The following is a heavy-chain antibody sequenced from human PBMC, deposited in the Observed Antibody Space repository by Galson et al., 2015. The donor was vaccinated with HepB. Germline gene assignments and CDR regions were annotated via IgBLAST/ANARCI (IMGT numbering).Heavy chain of an antibody. J-gene: IGHJ5*02. D-gene: IGHD1-14*01. V-gene: IGHV3-11*03. CDR3: ARRITGTTLIQYNWFDP. Sequence: LRLSCAASGFTFSDYYMSWIRQAPGKGLEWVSYISSTSSYTKYADSVKGRFTISRDNAKNSLYLQMNSLRAEDTAVYYCARRITGTTLIQYNWFDPWGQGTLVTVSS. CDR1: GFTFSDYY. CDR2: ISSTSSYT.